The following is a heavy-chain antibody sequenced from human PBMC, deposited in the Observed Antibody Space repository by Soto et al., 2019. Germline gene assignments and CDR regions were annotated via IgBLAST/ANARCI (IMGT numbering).Heavy chain of an antibody. D-gene: IGHD3-22*01. Sequence: QVQLVQSGAEVKKPGASVKVSCKASGYTFTSYAMHLVRQAPGQRLEWMGWINAGNGNTKYSQKFQGRVTITRDTSASTAYMELSSLRSEDTAVYYCARGVNYYDSSGYGYYFDYWGQGTLVTVSS. CDR3: ARGVNYYDSSGYGYYFDY. V-gene: IGHV1-3*01. J-gene: IGHJ4*02. CDR2: INAGNGNT. CDR1: GYTFTSYA.